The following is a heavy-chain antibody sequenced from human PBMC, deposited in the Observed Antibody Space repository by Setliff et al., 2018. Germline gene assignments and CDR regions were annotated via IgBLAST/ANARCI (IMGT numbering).Heavy chain of an antibody. CDR3: ARTGTTYYYSCMDV. D-gene: IGHD3-16*01. CDR2: VSYGGST. CDR1: GAAISTYH. V-gene: IGHV4-59*08. J-gene: IGHJ6*03. Sequence: SETLSLTCAVSGAAISTYHWSWLRQPPGKGLEWIGYVSYGGSTKYNPSLESRVTISLDTPKNQFSLKLTSVTAADTAAYYCARTGTTYYYSCMDVWGEGTTVTVSS.